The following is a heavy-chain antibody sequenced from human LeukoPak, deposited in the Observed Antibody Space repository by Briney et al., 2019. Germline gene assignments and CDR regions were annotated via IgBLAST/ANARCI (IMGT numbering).Heavy chain of an antibody. CDR1: GITFSNYE. Sequence: GGSLRLSCAASGITFSNYEFHWVRQAPGKGLEWVAVISYDGSNKYYADSVKGRFTISRDNSKNTLYLQMNSLRAEDMAVYYCARESAQSYYYDSSGYYPRYFDYWGQGTLVTVSS. V-gene: IGHV3-30-3*01. D-gene: IGHD3-22*01. CDR2: ISYDGSNK. CDR3: ARESAQSYYYDSSGYYPRYFDY. J-gene: IGHJ4*02.